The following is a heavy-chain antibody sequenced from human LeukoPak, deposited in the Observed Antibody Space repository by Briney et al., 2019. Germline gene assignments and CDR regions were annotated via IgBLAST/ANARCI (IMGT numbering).Heavy chain of an antibody. CDR3: AREGVATTFDY. Sequence: ASVKVSCKASGYTFTSFGISWVRQAPRQMLEWMGWISAYNGNTNYAQKLQGRVTMTTDTSTTTAYMELRSLRSDDTAVYYCAREGVATTFDYWGQGTLVTVSS. J-gene: IGHJ4*02. CDR1: GYTFTSFG. V-gene: IGHV1-18*01. CDR2: ISAYNGNT. D-gene: IGHD1-26*01.